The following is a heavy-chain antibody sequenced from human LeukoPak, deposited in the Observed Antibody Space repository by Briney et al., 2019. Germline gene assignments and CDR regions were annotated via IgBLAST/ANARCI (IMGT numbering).Heavy chain of an antibody. Sequence: ASLKVSCKVSGYTLTEFIMNCGRDAPLKGRVWGGGFDTLDGETMSAHKSQGRGTLTEETSTDTAYIELSSLSSEDTAVYYCARDLQRLLWFGELLGAFDIWGQGTMVTVSS. CDR1: GYTLTEFI. CDR2: FDTLDGET. J-gene: IGHJ3*02. V-gene: IGHV1-24*01. D-gene: IGHD3-10*01. CDR3: ARDLQRLLWFGELLGAFDI.